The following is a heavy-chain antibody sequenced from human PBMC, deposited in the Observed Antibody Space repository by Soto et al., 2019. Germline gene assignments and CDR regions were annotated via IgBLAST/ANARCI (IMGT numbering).Heavy chain of an antibody. Sequence: EVQLLESGGGLVQPGGSLRPSCVASGFTFSDYAMSWVRHVPGKGLEWVSAITDSGVSTYYADSVKGRFTISRDNSKNTLFLQMNSLRVEDTAIYFCAKISSAHYYYYVMGVWGQGTTVTVSS. V-gene: IGHV3-23*01. J-gene: IGHJ6*02. CDR2: ITDSGVST. CDR1: GFTFSDYA. CDR3: AKISSAHYYYYVMGV. D-gene: IGHD3-22*01.